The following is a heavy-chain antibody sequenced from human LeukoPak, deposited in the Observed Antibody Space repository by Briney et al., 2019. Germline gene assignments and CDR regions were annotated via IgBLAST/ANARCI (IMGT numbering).Heavy chain of an antibody. J-gene: IGHJ4*02. CDR2: INAGYGNT. V-gene: IGHV1-3*01. Sequence: ASVKVSCKASGYTFSSYAMHWVRQAPGQRLEWMGWINAGYGNTKYSQKFQGRVTITTDTSESTAYMELSSLRSEDTAVYYCAREGIVVGAYFDYWGQGTLVTVSS. CDR3: AREGIVVGAYFDY. CDR1: GYTFSSYA. D-gene: IGHD3-22*01.